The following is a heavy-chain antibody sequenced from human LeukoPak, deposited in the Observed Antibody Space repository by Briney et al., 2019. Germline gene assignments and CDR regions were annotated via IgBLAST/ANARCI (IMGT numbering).Heavy chain of an antibody. V-gene: IGHV4-59*01. Sequence: SETLSLTCTVSGGSISVYYWTWIRQPPGKGLEWIGFNYYSGSTNYNSSLKSRVTISVDTSKNHFSLKLSSVTATDTAIYYCARGNWPPAFDIWGQGTLVTVSS. CDR3: ARGNWPPAFDI. CDR1: GGSISVYY. CDR2: NYYSGST. J-gene: IGHJ3*02. D-gene: IGHD1-1*01.